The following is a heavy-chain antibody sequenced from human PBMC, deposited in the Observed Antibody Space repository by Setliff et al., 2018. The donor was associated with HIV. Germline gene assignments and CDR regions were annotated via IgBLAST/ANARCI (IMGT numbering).Heavy chain of an antibody. J-gene: IGHJ4*02. Sequence: ASVKVSCKALGYSFTSYFLNWVRQDPGQGLEWLGIIDPNGGDTNNAQKLQGRLHVTTDTSTSTLYMELSNLRSDDTAVYYCARGMDYYDTSGYYQYYFDYWGQETLVTVS. D-gene: IGHD3-22*01. CDR3: ARGMDYYDTSGYYQYYFDY. CDR2: IDPNGGDT. V-gene: IGHV1-46*01. CDR1: GYSFTSYF.